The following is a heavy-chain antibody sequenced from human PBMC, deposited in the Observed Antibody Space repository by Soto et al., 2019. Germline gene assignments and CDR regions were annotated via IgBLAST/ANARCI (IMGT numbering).Heavy chain of an antibody. CDR2: IYYSGSS. D-gene: IGHD2-8*01. V-gene: IGHV4-30-4*08. CDR1: GGSISGDYY. J-gene: IGHJ4*02. CDR3: ARGGARCPGYFDS. Sequence: KPSETLSLTCSVSGGSISGDYYWSWIRQSPEKGLEWIGYIYYSGSSYSNPALQSRLSMSLDTSKNQFSLKLRSVTAADTAVYYCARGGARCPGYFDSWGQGARVTVSS.